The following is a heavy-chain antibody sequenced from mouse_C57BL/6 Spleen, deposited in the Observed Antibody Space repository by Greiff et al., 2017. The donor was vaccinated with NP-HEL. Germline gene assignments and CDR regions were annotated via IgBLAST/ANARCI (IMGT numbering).Heavy chain of an antibody. Sequence: VQLKESGAELVKPGASVKLSCTASGFNIKDYYMHWVKQRTEQGLEWIGRIDPEDGETKYAPKFQGKATITADTSSNTAYLQLSSLTSEDTAVYYCASTTVVADYFDYWGQGTTLTVSS. J-gene: IGHJ2*01. CDR2: IDPEDGET. CDR1: GFNIKDYY. D-gene: IGHD1-1*01. V-gene: IGHV14-2*01. CDR3: ASTTVVADYFDY.